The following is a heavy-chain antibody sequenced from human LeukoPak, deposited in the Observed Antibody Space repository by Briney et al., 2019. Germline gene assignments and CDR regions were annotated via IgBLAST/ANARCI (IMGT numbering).Heavy chain of an antibody. CDR1: GFTFSSYW. Sequence: GGSLRLSCVASGFTFSSYWMTWVRQAPGKGLEWLANIKEDGSIQYYLDSVRGRFSISRDNAKTSVYLQLNSLRADDTAVYYCARDVWTGVAVSDYWGQGTLVTVSS. CDR3: ARDVWTGVAVSDY. V-gene: IGHV3-7*01. J-gene: IGHJ4*02. D-gene: IGHD6-19*01. CDR2: IKEDGSIQ.